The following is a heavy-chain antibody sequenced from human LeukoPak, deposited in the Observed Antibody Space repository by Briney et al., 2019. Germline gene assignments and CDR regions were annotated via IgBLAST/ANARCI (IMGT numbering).Heavy chain of an antibody. CDR1: GFTFSSYG. V-gene: IGHV3-48*02. J-gene: IGHJ6*02. CDR3: ARELSMAV. CDR2: ISSSSTI. Sequence: GGSLRLSCAASGFTFSSYGMNWVRQAPGKGLEWVSYISSSSTIYYADSVKGRFTISRDNANNSLYLQMNSLRDEDTAVYYCARELSMAVWGQGTTVTVSS.